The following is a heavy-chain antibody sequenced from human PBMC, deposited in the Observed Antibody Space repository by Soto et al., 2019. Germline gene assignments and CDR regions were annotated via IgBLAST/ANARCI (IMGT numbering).Heavy chain of an antibody. J-gene: IGHJ6*03. V-gene: IGHV4-59*12. CDR1: GGSISSYY. CDR2: IYYSGST. Sequence: SETLSLTCTVSGGSISSYYWSWIRQPPGKGLEWIGYIYYSGSTNYNPSLKSRVTISVDTSKNQFSLKLSSVTAADTAVYYCATCIAARPGYYYYMDVWGKGTTVTVSS. D-gene: IGHD6-6*01. CDR3: ATCIAARPGYYYYMDV.